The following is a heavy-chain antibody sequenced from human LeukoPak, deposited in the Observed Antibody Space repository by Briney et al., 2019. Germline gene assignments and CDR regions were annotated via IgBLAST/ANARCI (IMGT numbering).Heavy chain of an antibody. CDR2: ISHDGSNR. J-gene: IGHJ6*03. Sequence: GGSLRLSCAASTFTFSSYVMHWVRQAPGKGLEWVAVISHDGSNRYYADSVKGRFTISRDNSKNTLYLQMNSLRAEDMAVYYCARGCSSCELARYYYYYMDVWGKGTTVTISS. D-gene: IGHD2-2*01. CDR3: ARGCSSCELARYYYYYMDV. V-gene: IGHV3-30*03. CDR1: TFTFSSYV.